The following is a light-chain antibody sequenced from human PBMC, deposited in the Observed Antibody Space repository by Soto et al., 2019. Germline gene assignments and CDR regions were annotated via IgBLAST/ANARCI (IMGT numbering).Light chain of an antibody. J-gene: IGKJ1*01. Sequence: EIVMTQSPATLSVSPGERATLSCRASQSVSNNLAWYQKKPGQAPRLLIYGASTRATGIPARFSGSGSGTESPLTISSLQSEDFAVYYCQQYNTWWTFGQGTKVEIK. V-gene: IGKV3-15*01. CDR3: QQYNTWWT. CDR1: QSVSNN. CDR2: GAS.